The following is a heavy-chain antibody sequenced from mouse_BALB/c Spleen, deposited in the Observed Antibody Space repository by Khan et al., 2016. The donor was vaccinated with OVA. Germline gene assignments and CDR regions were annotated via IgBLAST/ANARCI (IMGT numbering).Heavy chain of an antibody. J-gene: IGHJ4*01. V-gene: IGHV14-3*02. CDR3: ARTEIHYYGSYAMDY. Sequence: EVQLKQSGAELVKPGASVKLSCTASGFNIKDTYIHWVKQRPEQGLEWIGRIDPATGNIKYDPKFQGKATITADTPSNTANLHLRSLTSEDTAVYYCARTEIHYYGSYAMDYWGQGTSVTVSS. CDR2: IDPATGNI. CDR1: GFNIKDTY. D-gene: IGHD1-2*01.